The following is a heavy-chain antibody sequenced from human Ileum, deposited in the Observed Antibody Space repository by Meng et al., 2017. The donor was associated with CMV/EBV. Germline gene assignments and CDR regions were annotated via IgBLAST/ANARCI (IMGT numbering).Heavy chain of an antibody. Sequence: GESLKTSCASSGSTSSSYDMNWVRQAPGKGLEWVSYISASGTTVYHAGPVKGRFTISRDNARNSLFLQMNSLRGEDTAVYYCARDGPMVRGARDYWGQGTLVTVSS. D-gene: IGHD3-10*01. V-gene: IGHV3-48*03. J-gene: IGHJ4*02. CDR1: GSTSSSYD. CDR3: ARDGPMVRGARDY. CDR2: ISASGTTV.